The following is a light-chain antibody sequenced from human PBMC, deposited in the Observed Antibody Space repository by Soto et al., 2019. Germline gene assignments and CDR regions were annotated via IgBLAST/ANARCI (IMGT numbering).Light chain of an antibody. V-gene: IGKV3D-20*02. Sequence: EIVLTQSPGTLSLSPGERATLSCRASQSVRNNYLSWFQQKPGQAPRLLIYSASIRATGIPDRFSGSGSGTDFTLTVSRLEPEDFAVYYCQQRSSWLTFGGGTKVDIK. CDR1: QSVRNNY. CDR2: SAS. J-gene: IGKJ4*01. CDR3: QQRSSWLT.